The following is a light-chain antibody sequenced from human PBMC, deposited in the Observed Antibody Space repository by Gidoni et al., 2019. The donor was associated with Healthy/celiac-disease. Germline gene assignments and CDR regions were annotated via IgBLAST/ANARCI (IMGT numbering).Light chain of an antibody. CDR2: GAS. J-gene: IGKJ3*01. Sequence: EIVLTQSPGTLSLSPGERATLSCRASQSDSSSYLAWYQQKPGQAPRILIYGASSRATGIPERCSGSGSGTDFTLTISRLEPEDFAVYYCQQYGSSPRFTFGPGTKVDIK. CDR3: QQYGSSPRFT. V-gene: IGKV3-20*01. CDR1: QSDSSSY.